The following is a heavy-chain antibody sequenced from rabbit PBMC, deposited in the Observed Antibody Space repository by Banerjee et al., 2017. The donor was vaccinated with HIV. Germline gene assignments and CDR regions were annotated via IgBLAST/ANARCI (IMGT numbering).Heavy chain of an antibody. CDR1: GFSFSSSYW. Sequence: QEQLEESGGDLVKPGASLTLTCTASGFSFSSSYWICWVRQAPGKGLEWIGCIYTDNSGSTWYASCVNGRFTISKTSSTTVTLQMTSLTAADTATYFCARVYASSSGYYNLWGQGTLVTVS. CDR2: IYTDNSGST. V-gene: IGHV1S45*01. CDR3: ARVYASSSGYYNL. D-gene: IGHD1-1*01. J-gene: IGHJ4*01.